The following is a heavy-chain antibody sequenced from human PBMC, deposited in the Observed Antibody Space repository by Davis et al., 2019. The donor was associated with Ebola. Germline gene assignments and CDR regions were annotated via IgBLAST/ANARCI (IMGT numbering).Heavy chain of an antibody. CDR2: ISSSSGTI. Sequence: GGSLRLSCAASGFTFSTYNMNWVRQAPGKGLEWVSYISSSSGTIYYADSVKGRFTISRDNSKNTVYLQMNSLRADDTAVYYCATSSRLYFGSGSFFGMDVWGKGTTVTVSS. V-gene: IGHV3-48*01. CDR3: ATSSRLYFGSGSFFGMDV. D-gene: IGHD3-10*01. J-gene: IGHJ6*04. CDR1: GFTFSTYN.